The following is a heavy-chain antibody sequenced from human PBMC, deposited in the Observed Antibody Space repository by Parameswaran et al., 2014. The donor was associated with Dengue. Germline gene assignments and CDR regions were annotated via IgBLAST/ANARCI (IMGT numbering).Heavy chain of an antibody. J-gene: IGHJ4*02. V-gene: IGHV4-39*01. D-gene: IGHD5-24*01. Sequence: WIRQPPGKRLEWIGSIYYSGSTYYNPSLKSRVTISVDTSKNQFSLKLSSVTAADTAVYYCARTVEMATIYYWGQGTPGHRLL. CDR2: IYYSGST. CDR3: ARTVEMATIYY.